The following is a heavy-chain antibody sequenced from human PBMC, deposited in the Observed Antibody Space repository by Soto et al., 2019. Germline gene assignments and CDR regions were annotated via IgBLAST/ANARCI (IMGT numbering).Heavy chain of an antibody. D-gene: IGHD2-2*01. CDR2: ISGGGSYI. CDR1: EFTFSYEN. V-gene: IGHV3-21*06. CDR3: ARDSDCHSTSCFFPPHV. J-gene: IGHJ6*02. Sequence: PGGSLRLSCSASEFTFSYENMSWVRQVPGKGLEWVSGISGGGSYIFYADSVQGRFSISRDNAKNSLFLEMNSLRVEDTAVYYCARDSDCHSTSCFFPPHVWGQGTTVTVSS.